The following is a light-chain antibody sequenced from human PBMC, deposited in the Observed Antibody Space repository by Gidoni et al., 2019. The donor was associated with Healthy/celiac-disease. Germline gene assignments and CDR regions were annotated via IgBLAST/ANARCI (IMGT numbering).Light chain of an antibody. CDR3: QQYNSYST. J-gene: IGKJ1*01. Sequence: DIQITQSPSTLSASVGDRVTITCRASQSISSWLAGYQQKPGKAPKLLIYKASSLESGVPSRFSGSGSGTEFTLTISSLQPDDFATYYCQQYNSYSTFGQGTKVEIK. CDR2: KAS. V-gene: IGKV1-5*03. CDR1: QSISSW.